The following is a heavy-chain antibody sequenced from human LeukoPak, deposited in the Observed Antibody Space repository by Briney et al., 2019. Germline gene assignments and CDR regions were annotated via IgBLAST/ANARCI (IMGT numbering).Heavy chain of an antibody. D-gene: IGHD6-13*01. CDR3: ARLGGGHSSSWYDAFDI. CDR2: IKSKTDGGTT. J-gene: IGHJ3*02. V-gene: IGHV3-15*01. Sequence: GGSLRLSCAASGFTFSNAWMSWVRQAPGKGLEWVGRIKSKTDGGTTDYAAPVKGRFTISRDDSKNTLYLQMNSLKTEDTAVYYCARLGGGHSSSWYDAFDIWGQGTMVTVSS. CDR1: GFTFSNAW.